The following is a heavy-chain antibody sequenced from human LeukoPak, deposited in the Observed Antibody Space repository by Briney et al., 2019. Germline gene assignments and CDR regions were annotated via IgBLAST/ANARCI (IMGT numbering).Heavy chain of an antibody. V-gene: IGHV4-4*07. CDR1: GGSIGWDY. D-gene: IGHD3-22*01. CDR3: AREEYFQDSNGYSYYFHS. CDR2: IYKSGST. Sequence: SETLSLACTVSGGSIGWDYWSWIRQSAGKGLEWIGRIYKSGSTNYNPSFRSRVTMSVDTSKNQFSLNVTSVTAADTAVYYCAREEYFQDSNGYSYYFHSWGQGSLVIVSS. J-gene: IGHJ4*02.